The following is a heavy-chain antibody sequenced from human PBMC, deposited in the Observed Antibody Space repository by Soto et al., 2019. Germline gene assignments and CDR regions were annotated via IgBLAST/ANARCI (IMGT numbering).Heavy chain of an antibody. CDR2: VSNSGST. V-gene: IGHV4-61*01. J-gene: IGHJ6*02. CDR1: GDSVSTGSYS. Sequence: PSETLFLTCTVSGDSVSTGSYSWTWIRQPPGKGLEWLGYVSNSGSTKHNPSLEGRISISLNTSKNQFSLTLTSVTAADTATYYCARELGGATTPNLRHYNAKDVWGHGTAVTVSS. CDR3: ARELGGATTPNLRHYNAKDV. D-gene: IGHD1-26*01.